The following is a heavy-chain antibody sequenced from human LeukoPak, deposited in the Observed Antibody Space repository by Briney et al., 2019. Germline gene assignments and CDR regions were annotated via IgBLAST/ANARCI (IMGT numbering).Heavy chain of an antibody. CDR3: ARYHSSSCYYGDYGMDV. CDR2: IYYSGST. CDR1: GGSISSYY. Sequence: PSETLSLTCTVSGGSISSYYWSWIRPPPGKGLEWIGYIYYSGSTNYNPSLKRRVTISVDTSQNQFSLKLSSVTAADTAVYYCARYHSSSCYYGDYGMDVWGKGTTVTVSS. J-gene: IGHJ6*04. V-gene: IGHV4-59*01. D-gene: IGHD6-13*01.